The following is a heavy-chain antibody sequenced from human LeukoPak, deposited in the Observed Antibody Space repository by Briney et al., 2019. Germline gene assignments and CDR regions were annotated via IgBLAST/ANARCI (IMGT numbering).Heavy chain of an antibody. V-gene: IGHV4-59*01. J-gene: IGHJ5*02. D-gene: IGHD3-10*01. CDR2: IYYSGST. CDR1: GGSISSYY. CDR3: ARGPSILLWFGELSWFDP. Sequence: SETLSLTCTVSGGSISSYYWSWIRQPPGKGLEWIGYIYYSGSTNYNPSLKGRVTISVDTSKNQFSLKLSSVTAADTAVYYCARGPSILLWFGELSWFDPWGQGTLVTVSS.